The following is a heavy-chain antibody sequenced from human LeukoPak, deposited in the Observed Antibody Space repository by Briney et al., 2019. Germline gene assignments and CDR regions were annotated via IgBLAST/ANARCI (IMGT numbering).Heavy chain of an antibody. CDR2: IYHSGSS. V-gene: IGHV4-39*07. D-gene: IGHD3-3*01. CDR1: GGSVSSSSYY. J-gene: IGHJ3*02. Sequence: PSETLSLTCTVSGGSVSSSSYYWGWIRQPPGKGLEWIGSIYHSGSSYYNPSLKSRVTISVDTSKNQFSLKLSSVTAADTAVYYCARDRSGLDAFDIWGQGTMVTVSS. CDR3: ARDRSGLDAFDI.